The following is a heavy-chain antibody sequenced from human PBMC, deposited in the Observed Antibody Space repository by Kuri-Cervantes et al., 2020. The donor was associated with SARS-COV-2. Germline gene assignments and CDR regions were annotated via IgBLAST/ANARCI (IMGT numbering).Heavy chain of an antibody. J-gene: IGHJ4*02. D-gene: IGHD2-2*03. CDR3: ARGPESGYCSNTSCYLDY. CDR1: GFTFSSYS. V-gene: IGHV3-21*01. CDR2: ISSSSSYI. Sequence: GSLRLSCAASGFTFSSYSMNWVRQAPGKGLEWVSSISSSSSYIYYADSVKGRFTISRDNAKNSLYLQMNSLRAEDTAVYYCARGPESGYCSNTSCYLDYWGQGTLVTVSS.